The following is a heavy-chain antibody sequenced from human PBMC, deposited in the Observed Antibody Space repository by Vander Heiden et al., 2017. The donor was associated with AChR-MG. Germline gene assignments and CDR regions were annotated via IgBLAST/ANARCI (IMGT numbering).Heavy chain of an antibody. CDR2: ISYDGSNK. Sequence: QVQLVESGGGVVQPGRSLRLSCAASGFTFSSYAMRGVRQAPGKGLEWVAVISYDGSNKDYADSVKGRFTISRDNSKNTLYLQMNSLRAEDTAVYYCARDRDYDSGYDWDAFDIWGQGTMVTVSS. V-gene: IGHV3-30-3*01. D-gene: IGHD5-12*01. CDR1: GFTFSSYA. J-gene: IGHJ3*02. CDR3: ARDRDYDSGYDWDAFDI.